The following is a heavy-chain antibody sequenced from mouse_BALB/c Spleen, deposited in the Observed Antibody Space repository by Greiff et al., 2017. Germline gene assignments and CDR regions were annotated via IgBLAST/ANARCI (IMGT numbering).Heavy chain of an antibody. Sequence: QVQLKESGAELVKPGASVKLSCKASGYTFTSYDINWVRQRPEQGLEWIGWIFPGDGSTKYNQKFKGKATLTADKSSSTAYMELRSLTSEDSAVYYCTREGDGSSSAYWGQGTLVTVSA. V-gene: IGHV1-85*01. J-gene: IGHJ3*01. CDR2: IFPGDGST. D-gene: IGHD1-1*01. CDR3: TREGDGSSSAY. CDR1: GYTFTSYD.